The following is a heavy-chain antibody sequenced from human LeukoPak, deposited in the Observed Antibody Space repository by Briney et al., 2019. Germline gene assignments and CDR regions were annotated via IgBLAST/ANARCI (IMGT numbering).Heavy chain of an antibody. CDR3: ASPGRYDSSGYYPFDY. Sequence: SVKLSCKASGATFSSYAISWVRQAPGHRLEWMGRIIPILGIANSTQNFPGRVTTTAYKSTTTASMDLSSLRSQDPALYCCASPGRYDSSGYYPFDYWGQGTLVTVSS. J-gene: IGHJ4*02. CDR1: GATFSSYA. D-gene: IGHD3-22*01. CDR2: IIPILGIA. V-gene: IGHV1-69*04.